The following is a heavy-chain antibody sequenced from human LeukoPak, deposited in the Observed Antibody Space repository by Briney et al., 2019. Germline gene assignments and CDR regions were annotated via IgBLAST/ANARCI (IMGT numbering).Heavy chain of an antibody. D-gene: IGHD2-8*01. CDR3: ARGLYCTNGVCQTQKFDY. Sequence: SETLSLTCAVYGGSFSGYYWSWIRQPPGKGLEWIGEINHSGSTNYNPSLKSRVTISVDTSKNQFSLKLSSVTAADTAVYYRARGLYCTNGVCQTQKFDYWGQGTLVTVSS. J-gene: IGHJ4*02. CDR2: INHSGST. V-gene: IGHV4-34*01. CDR1: GGSFSGYY.